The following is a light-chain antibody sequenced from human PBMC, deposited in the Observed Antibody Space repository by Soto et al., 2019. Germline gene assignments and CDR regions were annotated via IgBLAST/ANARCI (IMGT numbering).Light chain of an antibody. CDR3: SSYTFSTTLA. J-gene: IGLJ2*01. CDR1: SSDVGGYNY. V-gene: IGLV2-14*01. Sequence: QSALTQPASVSGSPGQSITISCTGTSSDVGGYNYVSWYQQQPGKAPKLMIYEVSNRPSGVSNRFSGSKSGNTASLTISGLQAEDEADYYCSSYTFSTTLAFGGGTKLTVL. CDR2: EVS.